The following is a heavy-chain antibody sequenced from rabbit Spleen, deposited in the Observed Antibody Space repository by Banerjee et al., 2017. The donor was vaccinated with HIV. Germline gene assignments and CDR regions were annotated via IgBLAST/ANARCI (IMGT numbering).Heavy chain of an antibody. V-gene: IGHV1S45*01. CDR3: ARDTASSFSSYGMDL. D-gene: IGHD8-1*01. CDR1: GFSFSNTFY. CDR2: IYTANGNT. Sequence: QEQLEESGGGLVQPEGSLTLTCTASGFSFSNTFYMCWVRQAPGKGLEWIGCIYTANGNTHYASWAKGRFTISKTSSTTVTLQMTSLTAADTATYFCARDTASSFSSYGMDLWGPGTLVTVS. J-gene: IGHJ6*01.